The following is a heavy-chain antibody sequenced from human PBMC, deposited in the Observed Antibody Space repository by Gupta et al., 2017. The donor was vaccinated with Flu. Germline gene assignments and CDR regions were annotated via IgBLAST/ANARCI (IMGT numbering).Heavy chain of an antibody. V-gene: IGHV4-38-2*01. CDR3: AVDPAAGESGLDD. CDR2: IFRSGST. J-gene: IGHJ4*02. D-gene: IGHD5-12*01. Sequence: QVQLPESGPRLVKPSETLSLTCDVSGSFISTGYYWGWIRQPPGKGLEWIGSIFRSGSTFHNRSLRSRRTISVDTSRKQFSLELTSVSAADTAVYYCAVDPAAGESGLDDGGQGILVTVSS. CDR1: GSFISTGYY.